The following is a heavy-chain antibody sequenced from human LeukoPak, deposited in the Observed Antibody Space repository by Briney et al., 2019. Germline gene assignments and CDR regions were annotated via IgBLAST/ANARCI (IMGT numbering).Heavy chain of an antibody. J-gene: IGHJ4*02. D-gene: IGHD6-13*01. Sequence: GGSLRLSCAASGFTFSTYAIHWVRQAPGKGLEWVAVISFDGVNTFYADSVKGRFTISRDNAKNSLYLQMTSLRAEDTAVYYCARSPIAAAGTAFDSWGQGTLVTVSS. CDR3: ARSPIAAAGTAFDS. CDR2: ISFDGVNT. V-gene: IGHV3-30*04. CDR1: GFTFSTYA.